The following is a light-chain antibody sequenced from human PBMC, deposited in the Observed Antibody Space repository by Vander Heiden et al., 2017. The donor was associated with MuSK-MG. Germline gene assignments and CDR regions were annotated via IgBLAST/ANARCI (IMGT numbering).Light chain of an antibody. J-gene: IGLJ1*01. Sequence: QSALTQPASVSGSPGQSITISCTGTSSDVGDYKYVSWYQHHPGKAPNLMIYDVSKRPSRVSSRFSGSKSGTTASLTISGLQAEDEADYYCSAYTSSRTYVFGTGTKVTVL. CDR3: SAYTSSRTYV. CDR2: DVS. V-gene: IGLV2-14*03. CDR1: SSDVGDYKY.